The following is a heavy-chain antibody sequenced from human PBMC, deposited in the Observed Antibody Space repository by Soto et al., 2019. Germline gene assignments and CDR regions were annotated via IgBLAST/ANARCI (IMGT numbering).Heavy chain of an antibody. Sequence: ASVKVSCKASGGTFGSYAISWVRQAPGQGLEWMGGIIPIFGTANYAQKFQGRVTITADKSTSTAYMELSSLRSEDTAVYYGARYGSGGDAFEIWGQGTMVTVSS. V-gene: IGHV1-69*06. D-gene: IGHD3-10*01. CDR3: ARYGSGGDAFEI. CDR1: GGTFGSYA. J-gene: IGHJ3*02. CDR2: IIPIFGTA.